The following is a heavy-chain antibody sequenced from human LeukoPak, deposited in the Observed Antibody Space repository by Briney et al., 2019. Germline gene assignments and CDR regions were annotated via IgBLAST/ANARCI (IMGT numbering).Heavy chain of an antibody. J-gene: IGHJ4*02. Sequence: KASETLSLTCTVSGGSISSYYWSWIRQPPGKGLEWIGSIYYSGSTYYNPSLKSRVTISVDTSKNEFSLKLSSVTAADTAVYYCARDRSYGPAFDYWGQGTLVTVSS. V-gene: IGHV4-59*12. CDR1: GGSISSYY. D-gene: IGHD5-18*01. CDR3: ARDRSYGPAFDY. CDR2: IYYSGST.